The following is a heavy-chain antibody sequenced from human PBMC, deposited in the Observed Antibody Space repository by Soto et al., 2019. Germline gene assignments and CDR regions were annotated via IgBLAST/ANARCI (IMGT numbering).Heavy chain of an antibody. CDR1: LDSVSTNGAT. CDR2: AYYRSRLTN. D-gene: IGHD6-19*01. V-gene: IGHV6-1*01. CDR3: ATDPPDFLSAFDY. J-gene: IGHJ4*02. Sequence: QTPSLSCALSLDSVSTNGATWNWTRQSPSRGLGWLGRAYYRSRLTNDYAMAVKSRISNNPDTSKNQVSLQLNYVTPADTAGYYCATDPPDFLSAFDYWGRGTLVTVSS.